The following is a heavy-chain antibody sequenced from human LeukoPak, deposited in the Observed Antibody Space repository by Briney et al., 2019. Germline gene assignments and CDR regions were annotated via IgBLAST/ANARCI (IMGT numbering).Heavy chain of an antibody. CDR3: ARQNQSWQWLVVGAFDI. V-gene: IGHV4-34*01. CDR1: GGSFSGYY. CDR2: INHSGST. Sequence: RPSETLSLTCAVYGGSFSGYYWSWIRQPPGKGLEWIGEINHSGSTNYNPSLKSRVTISVDTSKNQFSLKLSSVTAADTAVYYCARQNQSWQWLVVGAFDIWGQGTMVTVSS. J-gene: IGHJ3*02. D-gene: IGHD6-19*01.